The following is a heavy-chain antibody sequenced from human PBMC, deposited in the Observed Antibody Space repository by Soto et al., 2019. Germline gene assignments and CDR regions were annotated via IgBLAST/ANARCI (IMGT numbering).Heavy chain of an antibody. D-gene: IGHD2-15*01. Sequence: ASVKVSCKASGYTFTSYAMHWVRQAPGQRLEWMGWINAGNGNTKYSQKFQGRVTITRDTSASTAYMELSSLRSEDTAVYYCARDRSTVVTGLFDYWGQGTLVTVSS. CDR2: INAGNGNT. CDR1: GYTFTSYA. V-gene: IGHV1-3*01. J-gene: IGHJ4*02. CDR3: ARDRSTVVTGLFDY.